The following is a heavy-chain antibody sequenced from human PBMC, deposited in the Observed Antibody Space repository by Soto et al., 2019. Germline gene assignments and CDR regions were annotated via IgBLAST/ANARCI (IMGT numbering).Heavy chain of an antibody. CDR2: ISWNSGSI. Sequence: GGSLRLSCAASGFTFDDYAMHWVRQAPGKGLEWVSGISWNSGSIGYADSVKGRFTISRDNAKNSLYLQMNSLRAEDTALYYCAKGQSITMVRGVMRNWFDPWGQGTLVTVSS. D-gene: IGHD3-10*01. CDR1: GFTFDDYA. V-gene: IGHV3-9*01. CDR3: AKGQSITMVRGVMRNWFDP. J-gene: IGHJ5*02.